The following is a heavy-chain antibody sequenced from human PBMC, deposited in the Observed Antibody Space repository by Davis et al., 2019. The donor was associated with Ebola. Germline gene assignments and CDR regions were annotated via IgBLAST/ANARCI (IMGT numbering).Heavy chain of an antibody. Sequence: AASVKVSCKASGGTFSSYAISWVRQAPGQGFEWMGRNIPILGIANYAQKFQGRVTITADKSTSTAYMELSSLRSEDTAVYYCARTIVVVPAAIFFPGSDGSRDVWGQGTTVTVSS. CDR2: NIPILGIA. J-gene: IGHJ6*02. D-gene: IGHD2-2*01. CDR1: GGTFSSYA. CDR3: ARTIVVVPAAIFFPGSDGSRDV. V-gene: IGHV1-69*04.